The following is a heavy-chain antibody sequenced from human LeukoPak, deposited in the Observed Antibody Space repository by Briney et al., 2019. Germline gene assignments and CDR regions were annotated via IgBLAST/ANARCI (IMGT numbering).Heavy chain of an antibody. CDR1: GFTFGDYA. D-gene: IGHD6-13*01. CDR2: IRSKAYGGTT. J-gene: IGHJ4*02. CDR3: TRDHSSSWGSKYYFDY. V-gene: IGHV3-49*03. Sequence: PGGSLRLSCTASGFTFGDYAMSWFRQAPGKGLEWVGFIRSKAYGGTTEYAASVKGRFTISRDDSKSIAYLQMNSLKTEDTAVYYCTRDHSSSWGSKYYFDYWGQGTLVTVSS.